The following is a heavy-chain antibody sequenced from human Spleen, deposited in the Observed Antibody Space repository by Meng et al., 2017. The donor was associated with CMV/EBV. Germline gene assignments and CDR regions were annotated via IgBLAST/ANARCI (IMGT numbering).Heavy chain of an antibody. V-gene: IGHV5-51*01. J-gene: IGHJ4*02. D-gene: IGHD3-10*01. CDR3: ARLIGGNSGIFDY. CDR2: IYPDDSDT. Sequence: GESLKISCKGSGYRFTNYWITWVRQTPGKGLEWMGIIYPDDSDTTYNPSFQGQVLFSVDKSINTAYLEWSSLKASDTATYYCARLIGGNSGIFDYWGQGTLVTVSS. CDR1: GYRFTNYW.